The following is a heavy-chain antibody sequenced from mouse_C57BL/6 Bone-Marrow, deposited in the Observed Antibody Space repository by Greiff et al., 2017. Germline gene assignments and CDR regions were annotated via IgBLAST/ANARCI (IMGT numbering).Heavy chain of an antibody. V-gene: IGHV5-6*01. CDR1: GFTFSSYG. CDR2: ISSGGSYT. J-gene: IGHJ3*01. Sequence: EVQVVESGGDLVKPGGSLKLSCAASGFTFSSYGMSWVRQTPDKRLEWVATISSGGSYTYYPDSVKGRFTISRDNAKNTLYLQMSSLKSEDTAMYYCARHQERVLAYWGQGTLVTVSA. CDR3: ARHQERVLAY. D-gene: IGHD3-2*02.